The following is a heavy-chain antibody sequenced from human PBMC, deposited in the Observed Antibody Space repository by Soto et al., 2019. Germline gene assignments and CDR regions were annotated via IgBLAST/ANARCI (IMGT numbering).Heavy chain of an antibody. J-gene: IGHJ4*02. V-gene: IGHV5-51*01. CDR1: GYNFNNYW. D-gene: IGHD5-12*01. CDR2: IYPADSDT. CDR3: ARHHDGYNYGY. Sequence: PGESLKISCKGSGYNFNNYWIGWVRQMPGKGLEWMGLIYPADSDTRYSPSFEGQVTISADKSISTAYLQWSSLKASDTAMYYCARHHDGYNYGYWGQGTLVTVSS.